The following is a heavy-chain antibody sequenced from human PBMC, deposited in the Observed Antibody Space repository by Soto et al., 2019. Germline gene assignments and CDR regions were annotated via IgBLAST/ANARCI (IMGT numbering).Heavy chain of an antibody. J-gene: IGHJ6*02. D-gene: IGHD2-2*01. Sequence: VQLLESGGGLVQPGGSLRLSCAASGFTFTSYAMSWVRQAPGKGLEWVSIISGSAGRTYYADSVKGRFIISRDNSMNTLYLQMNSLRAEDTAVYFCAKVTSARVFYFGLDVWGQGTTVTVSS. CDR1: GFTFTSYA. CDR3: AKVTSARVFYFGLDV. V-gene: IGHV3-23*01. CDR2: ISGSAGRT.